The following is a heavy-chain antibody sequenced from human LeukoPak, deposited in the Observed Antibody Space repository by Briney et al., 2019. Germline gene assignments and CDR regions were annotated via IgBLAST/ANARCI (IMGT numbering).Heavy chain of an antibody. CDR3: ARALDV. J-gene: IGHJ6*04. CDR2: ISYDGSYT. Sequence: GGSLRLSCVDSGLSFNTYAMHWVRQAPGKGLEWVAAISYDGSYTYYRDSVRGRFTISRDNSKNTMYLQMNSLRAEDTAMYYCARALDVWSKGTTVTVSS. V-gene: IGHV3-30*04. CDR1: GLSFNTYA.